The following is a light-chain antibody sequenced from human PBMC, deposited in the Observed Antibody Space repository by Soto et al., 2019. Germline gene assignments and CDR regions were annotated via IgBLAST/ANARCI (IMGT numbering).Light chain of an antibody. V-gene: IGKV1-39*01. J-gene: IGKJ4*01. Sequence: DVQMTQSPSSLSASVGDSVTITCRASQTVFNHLSWFQQRPGKGPKLLIYDSSSLRAGVPSRFSGSGYGTDLTLTISTVQPEDSAIYFCHQSSSTPLTFGGGTRVEVK. CDR2: DSS. CDR1: QTVFNH. CDR3: HQSSSTPLT.